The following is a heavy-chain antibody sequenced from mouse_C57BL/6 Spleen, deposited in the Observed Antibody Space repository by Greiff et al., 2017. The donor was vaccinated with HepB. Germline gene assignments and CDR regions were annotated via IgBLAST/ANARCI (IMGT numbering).Heavy chain of an antibody. CDR3: ARADYDYEGAFDY. CDR1: GFSLTSYA. Sequence: VQRVESGPGLVAPSQSLSITCTVSGFSLTSYAISWVRQPPGKGLEWLGVIWTGGGTNYNSALKSRLSISKDNSKSQVFLKMNSLQTDDTARYYWARADYDYEGAFDYWGQGTTLTVSS. V-gene: IGHV2-9-1*01. CDR2: IWTGGGT. D-gene: IGHD2-4*01. J-gene: IGHJ2*01.